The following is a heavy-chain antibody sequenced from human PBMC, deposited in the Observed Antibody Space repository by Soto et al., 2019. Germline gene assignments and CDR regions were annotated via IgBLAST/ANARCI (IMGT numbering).Heavy chain of an antibody. CDR2: LSYSGST. CDR1: GGYITGSSFS. V-gene: IGHV4-39*01. J-gene: IGHJ4*02. D-gene: IGHD3-16*01. Sequence: SETLSLTCSVSGGYITGSSFSWGWIRQSPGTGLQWIGSLSYSGSTYYNPSLKGRVAISADTSKNAFSLELKLMTAADTATYFCARGLRWTRTFDFWGRGTLVTVSS. CDR3: ARGLRWTRTFDF.